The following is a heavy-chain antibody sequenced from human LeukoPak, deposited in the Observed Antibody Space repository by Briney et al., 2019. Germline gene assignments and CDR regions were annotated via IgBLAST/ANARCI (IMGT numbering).Heavy chain of an antibody. V-gene: IGHV3-9*01. D-gene: IGHD3-22*01. Sequence: GGSLRLSCAASGFTFDDYAMHWVRQAPGKGLEWVSGISWNSGSIGYADSVKGRFTISRDNAKNSLYLQMNSLRAEDTALYYCAKDMTPSYYDSSGYTAPDYWGQGTLVTVSS. J-gene: IGHJ4*02. CDR1: GFTFDDYA. CDR3: AKDMTPSYYDSSGYTAPDY. CDR2: ISWNSGSI.